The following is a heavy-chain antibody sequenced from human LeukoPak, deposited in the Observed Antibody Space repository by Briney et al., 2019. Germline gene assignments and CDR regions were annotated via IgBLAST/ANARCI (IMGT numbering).Heavy chain of an antibody. CDR3: ARSEIYCNNGFCYREPCDH. D-gene: IGHD2-8*01. Sequence: ASVKVSCKASGYVFTDYYIHWVRQAPGQGLEWMGWINPYSGGTNYAQKFRGRVTMTRDTSISTAYVDLSRLTSDDTAVYYCARSEIYCNNGFCYREPCDHWGQGTLVTVSS. CDR2: INPYSGGT. CDR1: GYVFTDYY. J-gene: IGHJ4*02. V-gene: IGHV1-2*02.